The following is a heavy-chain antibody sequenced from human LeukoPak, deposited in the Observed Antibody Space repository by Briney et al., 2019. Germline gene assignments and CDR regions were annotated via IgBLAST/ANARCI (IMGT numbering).Heavy chain of an antibody. J-gene: IGHJ4*02. CDR1: GGSISSSSYY. D-gene: IGHD3-10*01. CDR3: ARGLWFGDENPPYFDY. Sequence: SETLSLTCTVSGGSISSSSYYWSWIRQPAGKGLEWIGRIYTSGTTNYNPSLKSRVTISIDTSKNQFSLKLSSVTAADTAVYYCARGLWFGDENPPYFDYWGQGTLVTVSS. V-gene: IGHV4-61*02. CDR2: IYTSGTT.